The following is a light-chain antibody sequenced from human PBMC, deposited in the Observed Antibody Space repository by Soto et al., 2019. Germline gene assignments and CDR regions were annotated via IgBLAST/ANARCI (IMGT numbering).Light chain of an antibody. CDR1: QSVASSY. CDR2: ATS. CDR3: QQYDNSPGYT. J-gene: IGKJ2*01. V-gene: IGKV3-20*01. Sequence: EVVLTQSPGTLSLSPGERVTLSCRASQSVASSYLAWYQQKPGRAPRLLFYATSSRATGIPDRFSGSGSGTDFTLTISRLEPEDFAVYYCQQYDNSPGYTFGQGTKLEIK.